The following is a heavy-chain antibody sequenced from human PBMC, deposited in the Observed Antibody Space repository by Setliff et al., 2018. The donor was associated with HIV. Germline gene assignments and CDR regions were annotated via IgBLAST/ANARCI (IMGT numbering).Heavy chain of an antibody. CDR2: IKGETDGGTP. V-gene: IGHV3-15*01. CDR3: VTDRDGGGAGH. D-gene: IGHD1-26*01. J-gene: IGHJ4*02. Sequence: PGGSLRLSCVASGITFPRAWMSWVRQAPGKGLQWVGRIKGETDGGTPGDAALVKGRFTISRDDSRGMVFLEMTSLKIEDTALYYCVTDRDGGGAGHWGRGTLVTVSS. CDR1: GITFPRAW.